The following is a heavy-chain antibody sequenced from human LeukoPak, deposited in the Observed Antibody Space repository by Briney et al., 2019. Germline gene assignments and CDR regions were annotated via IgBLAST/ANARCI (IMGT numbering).Heavy chain of an antibody. D-gene: IGHD2/OR15-2a*01. CDR1: GFTFSSYG. CDR2: ISYDGSNK. Sequence: GGSLRLSCAASGFTFSSYGMHWVRQAPGKGLEWVAVISYDGSNKYYADSVKGRFTISRDNSKNTLYLQMNGLRAEDTAVYYCAKARGHSNYWGQGTLVTVSS. CDR3: AKARGHSNY. J-gene: IGHJ4*02. V-gene: IGHV3-30*18.